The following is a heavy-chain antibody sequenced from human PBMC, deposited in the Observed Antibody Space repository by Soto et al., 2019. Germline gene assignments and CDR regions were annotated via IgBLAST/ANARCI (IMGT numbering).Heavy chain of an antibody. CDR2: ISTSSSYT. D-gene: IGHD1-26*01. V-gene: IGHV3-11*06. Sequence: GGSLRLSCVASGFTFSDHYMTWIRQAPGKGLEWLSYISTSSSYTNYADSVKGRFTISRDNSKNTLYLQMNSLRAEDTAVYYCARDIDRRPHDYWGQGTLVTVSS. CDR1: GFTFSDHY. CDR3: ARDIDRRPHDY. J-gene: IGHJ4*02.